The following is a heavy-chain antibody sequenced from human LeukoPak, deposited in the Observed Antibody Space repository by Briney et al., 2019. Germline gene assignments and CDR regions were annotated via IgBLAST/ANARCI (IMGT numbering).Heavy chain of an antibody. CDR3: AKALAVARAFDY. Sequence: GGSLRLSCAASGFTFSSYRMSWVRQAPGKGLEWVANIKQDGSEKYYVDSVKGRFTISRDNAKNSLYLQMNSLRAEDTALYYCAKALAVARAFDYWGQGTLVTVSA. J-gene: IGHJ4*02. CDR1: GFTFSSYR. V-gene: IGHV3-7*03. D-gene: IGHD6-19*01. CDR2: IKQDGSEK.